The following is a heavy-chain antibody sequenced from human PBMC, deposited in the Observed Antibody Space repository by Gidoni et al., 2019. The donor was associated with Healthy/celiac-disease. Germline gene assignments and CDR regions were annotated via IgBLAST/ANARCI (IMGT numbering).Heavy chain of an antibody. J-gene: IGHJ4*02. CDR3: ARDGQQLVPGEFDY. CDR1: GGSISSYY. D-gene: IGHD6-13*01. CDR2: IYYSGST. V-gene: IGHV4-59*01. Sequence: KSTGTLSLTCTVSGGSISSYYWSWIRQPPGKGLEWIGYIYYSGSTNYNPSLKSRVTISVDTSKNQFSLKLSSVTAADTAVYYCARDGQQLVPGEFDYWGQGTLVTVSS.